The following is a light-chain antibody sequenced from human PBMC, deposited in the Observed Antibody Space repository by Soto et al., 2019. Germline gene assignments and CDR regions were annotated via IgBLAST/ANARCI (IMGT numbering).Light chain of an antibody. CDR2: GAS. Sequence: DIVLTQSPGTLSLSPGERATLSCRASQRLTNNFLAWFQQKPGLAPRLLIHGASTRASGVPDRFSGGGSGTDFVLTISRLEPEDFAVYYCQQYGSSPMYTFGQGTKLEIK. CDR1: QRLTNNF. V-gene: IGKV3-20*01. J-gene: IGKJ2*01. CDR3: QQYGSSPMYT.